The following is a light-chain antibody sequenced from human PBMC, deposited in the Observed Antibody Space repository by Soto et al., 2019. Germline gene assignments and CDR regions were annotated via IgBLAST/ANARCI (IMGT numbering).Light chain of an antibody. CDR2: GAS. CDR1: QSIASY. Sequence: DIQMTQSPSSLSASVGDRVIITCRASQSIASYLIWYQQKPGQAPKVLIYGASTLQSGVPSRFSGSGSGTDFTPTISSLQPEDFATYYCQQSYSIPPYTFGQGTKLEIK. V-gene: IGKV1-39*01. CDR3: QQSYSIPPYT. J-gene: IGKJ2*01.